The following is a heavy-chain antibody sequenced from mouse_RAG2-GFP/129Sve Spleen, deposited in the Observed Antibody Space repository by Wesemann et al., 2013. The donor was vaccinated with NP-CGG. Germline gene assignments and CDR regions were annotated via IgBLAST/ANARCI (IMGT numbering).Heavy chain of an antibody. CDR3: VYGNYFDY. D-gene: IGHD2-1*01. V-gene: IGHV1-26*01. Sequence: NGATSYNQNFKDKASLTVDKSSSTAYMELHSLTSEDSAVYYCVYGNYFDYWGQGTTLTVSS. CDR2: NGAT. J-gene: IGHJ2*01.